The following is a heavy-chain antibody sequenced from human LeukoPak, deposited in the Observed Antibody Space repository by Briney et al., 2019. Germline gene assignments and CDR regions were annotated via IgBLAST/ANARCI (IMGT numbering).Heavy chain of an antibody. D-gene: IGHD3-9*01. CDR1: GFTFSEYY. CDR3: AREDYDILTGSPYGMDV. J-gene: IGHJ6*04. V-gene: IGHV3-11*06. CDR2: IISISSYT. Sequence: PGGSLRLSCAASGFTFSEYYMSWIRQAPGKGLEWVSCIISISSYTNYADSVKGRFTISRDNAKNSLYLQMNSLRAEDTAVYYCAREDYDILTGSPYGMDVWGKGTTVTVSS.